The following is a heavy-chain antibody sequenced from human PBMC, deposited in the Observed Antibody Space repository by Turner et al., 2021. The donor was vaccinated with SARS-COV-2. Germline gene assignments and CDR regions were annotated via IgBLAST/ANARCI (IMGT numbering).Heavy chain of an antibody. CDR3: ATAPANYYDSSGSKGFYYYYYGMDV. J-gene: IGHJ6*02. CDR2: FDPEDGET. CDR1: GYTLIELS. V-gene: IGHV1-24*01. Sequence: QVQLVQSGAEVKKLGASVKVTCKVSGYTLIELSMHWVRQAPGKGLEWMGGFDPEDGETIYAQKFQGRVTMTEDTSTDTAYMELSSLRSEDTAVYYCATAPANYYDSSGSKGFYYYYYGMDVWGQGTTVTVSS. D-gene: IGHD3-22*01.